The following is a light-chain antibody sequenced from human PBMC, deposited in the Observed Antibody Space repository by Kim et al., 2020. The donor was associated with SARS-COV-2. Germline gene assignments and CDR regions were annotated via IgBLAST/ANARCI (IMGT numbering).Light chain of an antibody. Sequence: QSALTQPPSASGSPGQSVTISCTGTSSDIGDYKYVSWYQQHPGKAPKLMIYGVSKWPSGVPDRFSGSKSGNTASLTVSGLQAEDEADYYCSSYAGSNNWVFGGGTKLTVL. J-gene: IGLJ3*02. V-gene: IGLV2-8*01. CDR2: GVS. CDR1: SSDIGDYKY. CDR3: SSYAGSNNWV.